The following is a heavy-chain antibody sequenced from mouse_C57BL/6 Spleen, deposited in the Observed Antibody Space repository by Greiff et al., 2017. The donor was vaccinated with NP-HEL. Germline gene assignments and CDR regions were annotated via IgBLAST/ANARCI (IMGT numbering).Heavy chain of an antibody. D-gene: IGHD2-4*01. CDR1: GYTFTDYY. J-gene: IGHJ2*01. Sequence: QVQLQQSGAELVRPGASVKLSCKASGYTFTDYYINWVKQRPGQGLEWIARIYPGSGNTYYNEKFKGKATLTAEKSSSTAYMQLSSLTSEDSAVYYCARGGYDYDGYYFDYWGQGTTLTVSS. V-gene: IGHV1-76*01. CDR2: IYPGSGNT. CDR3: ARGGYDYDGYYFDY.